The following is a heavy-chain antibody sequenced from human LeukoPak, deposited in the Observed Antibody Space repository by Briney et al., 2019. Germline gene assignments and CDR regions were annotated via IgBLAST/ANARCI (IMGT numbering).Heavy chain of an antibody. D-gene: IGHD2-15*01. J-gene: IGHJ6*03. V-gene: IGHV1-2*02. Sequence: GASVKVSCKASGYTFTGYYMHWVRQAPGQGLEWMGWINPNSGGTNYAQKLQGRVTMTTDTSTSTAYMELSSLRSEDTAVYYCARGGCSGGSCYSGYYYMDVWGKGTTVTISS. CDR2: INPNSGGT. CDR1: GYTFTGYY. CDR3: ARGGCSGGSCYSGYYYMDV.